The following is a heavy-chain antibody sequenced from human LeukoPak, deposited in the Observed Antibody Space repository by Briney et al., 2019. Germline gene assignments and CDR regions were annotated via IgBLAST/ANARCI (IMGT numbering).Heavy chain of an antibody. CDR3: ARLKGTARSPFDY. CDR1: GYSFTSYW. J-gene: IGHJ4*02. V-gene: IGHV5-51*01. Sequence: GESLKISCKGSGYSFTSYWIGWVRQMPGKGLEWMGIIYPGDSDTRYSPSFQGQVTISADKSISTAYPQWSSLKASDTAMYYCARLKGTARSPFDYWGQGTLVTVSS. D-gene: IGHD5-24*01. CDR2: IYPGDSDT.